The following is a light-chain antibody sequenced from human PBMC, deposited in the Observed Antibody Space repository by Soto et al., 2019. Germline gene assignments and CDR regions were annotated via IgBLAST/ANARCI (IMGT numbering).Light chain of an antibody. CDR2: GAS. J-gene: IGKJ1*01. CDR3: QQYNNWPPT. CDR1: QSVTTF. Sequence: EIVMTQSPATLSVSPGERATLSCRASQSVTTFLAWYQQQPGQAPRLLIYGASTRATGIPARFSGSGSGTEFTLTISSLLSEDFAVYYCQQYNNWPPTFGQGTKVEIK. V-gene: IGKV3-15*01.